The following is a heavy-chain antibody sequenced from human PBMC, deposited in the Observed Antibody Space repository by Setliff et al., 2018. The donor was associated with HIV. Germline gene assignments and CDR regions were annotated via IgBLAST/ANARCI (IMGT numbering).Heavy chain of an antibody. J-gene: IGHJ4*01. V-gene: IGHV1-69*13. CDR2: VIPSFATA. Sequence: PSVKVSCKASGGTFKNLAISWVRQAPGQGLEWMGGVIPSFATANYAQKFQGRITITADELTSTVYMDLNSLKSEDSAVYYCANPHDGGAFDIWGLGTLVTVSS. D-gene: IGHD1-1*01. CDR1: GGTFKNLA. CDR3: ANPHDGGAFDI.